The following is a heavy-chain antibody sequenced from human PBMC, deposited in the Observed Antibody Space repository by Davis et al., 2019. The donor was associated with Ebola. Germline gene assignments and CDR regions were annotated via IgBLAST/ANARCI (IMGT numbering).Heavy chain of an antibody. CDR1: GGSFSGYY. D-gene: IGHD1-26*01. CDR3: AKWDESARAFDI. J-gene: IGHJ3*02. Sequence: SQTLSLTCAVYGGSFSGYYWSWIRQPPGKGLEWIGEINHSGSTNYNPSLKSRVTISVDTSKNQFSLKLSSVTAADTAVYYCAKWDESARAFDIWGQGTMVTVSS. V-gene: IGHV4-34*01. CDR2: INHSGST.